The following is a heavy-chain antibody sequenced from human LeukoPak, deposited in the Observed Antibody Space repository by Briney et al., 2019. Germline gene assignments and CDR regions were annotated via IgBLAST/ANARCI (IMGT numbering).Heavy chain of an antibody. CDR1: GFTFSSYD. V-gene: IGHV3-13*01. CDR3: ARGEVGAGSLDY. J-gene: IGHJ4*02. Sequence: GGSLRLSCAASGFTFSSYDMHWVRQATGKGLEWVSAIGTAGDTNYPGSVKGRFTISRENAKNSLYLQMNSLRAGDTAVYYCARGEVGAGSLDYWGQGTLVTVSS. CDR2: IGTAGDT. D-gene: IGHD1-26*01.